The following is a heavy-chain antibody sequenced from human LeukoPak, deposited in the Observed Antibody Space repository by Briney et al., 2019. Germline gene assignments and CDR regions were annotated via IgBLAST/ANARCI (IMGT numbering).Heavy chain of an antibody. Sequence: SQTLSLTCTVSGGSISSGSYYWSWIRQPAGKGLEWIGRIYTSGSTNYNPSLKSRVTISVDTSTNQFSLRLSSVTAADTVVYYCASGRGAGPEEDLNIWGQGTMVTVSS. CDR2: IYTSGST. CDR1: GGSISSGSYY. V-gene: IGHV4-61*02. CDR3: ASGRGAGPEEDLNI. J-gene: IGHJ3*02. D-gene: IGHD6-19*01.